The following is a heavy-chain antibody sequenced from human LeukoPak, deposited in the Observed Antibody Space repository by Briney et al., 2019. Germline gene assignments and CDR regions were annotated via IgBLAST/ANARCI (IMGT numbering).Heavy chain of an antibody. D-gene: IGHD2-2*01. CDR3: ARDDIVVVPAAIRYYYYGMDV. V-gene: IGHV3-66*01. J-gene: IGHJ6*02. CDR2: IYSGGST. Sequence: GGSLRLSCAASGFTVSSNYMSWVRQAPGKGLEWVPVIYSGGSTHYADSVKGRLTISRDNSKNTLYLQMNSLRAEDTAVYYCARDDIVVVPAAIRYYYYGMDVWGQGTTVTVSS. CDR1: GFTVSSNY.